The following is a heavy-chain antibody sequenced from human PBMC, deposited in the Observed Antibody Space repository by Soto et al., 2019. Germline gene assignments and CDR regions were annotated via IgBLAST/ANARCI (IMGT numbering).Heavy chain of an antibody. D-gene: IGHD6-19*01. CDR2: ISGSRGDT. V-gene: IGHV3-23*01. Sequence: PGGSLRLSCTAAGFTFSDYGMMWVRQAPGKGLEWVAGISGSRGDTYYADSVKGHFIISRGNSKNTLYLQMNSLSVEDTAIYYCAKDRHVPGWSPEYFPPWRLGTLVTVSS. J-gene: IGHJ1*01. CDR1: GFTFSDYG. CDR3: AKDRHVPGWSPEYFPP.